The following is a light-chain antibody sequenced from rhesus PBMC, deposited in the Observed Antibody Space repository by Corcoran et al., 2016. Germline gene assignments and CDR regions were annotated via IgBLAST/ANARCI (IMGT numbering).Light chain of an antibody. V-gene: IGKV1-74*01. Sequence: DIQMTQSPSSLSASVGDRVTITCRASENVKNYLTWYQQKPGKAPKPLIYKASTLQSGVPSRFSGSGSGTDYTFTISSLQPEDVATYYCQHGYGTPWTFGQGTKVEIK. CDR2: KAS. CDR1: ENVKNY. CDR3: QHGYGTPWT. J-gene: IGKJ1*01.